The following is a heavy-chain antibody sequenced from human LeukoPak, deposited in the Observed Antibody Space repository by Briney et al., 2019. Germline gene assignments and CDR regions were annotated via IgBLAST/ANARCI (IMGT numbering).Heavy chain of an antibody. CDR3: AKGKDSVAGATNDY. CDR1: GFTFSSYS. CDR2: ISSSGTYK. Sequence: GGSLRLSCAVSGFTFSSYSMSWVRQAPGKGLEWVSSISSSGTYKYYADSVKGRFTISRDNAKNSLYLQMNSLRAEDTAVYYCAKGKDSVAGATNDYWGQGTQVTVSS. V-gene: IGHV3-21*01. D-gene: IGHD6-19*01. J-gene: IGHJ4*02.